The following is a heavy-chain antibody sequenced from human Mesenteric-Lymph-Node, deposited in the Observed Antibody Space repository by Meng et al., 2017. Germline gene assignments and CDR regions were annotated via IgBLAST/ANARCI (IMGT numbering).Heavy chain of an antibody. D-gene: IGHD3-16*01. CDR2: IKSNGDGGTT. Sequence: VQLVESGGGFVNAGGSLRLSCAVSGITFKDAWMSWVRQAPGKGLEWVGRIKSNGDGGTTDYAAPVKGRFTISRDDSKNTLFLQMDSLKTEDTAVYYCTPDPWGYWGQGTLVTVSS. J-gene: IGHJ4*02. CDR1: GITFKDAW. V-gene: IGHV3-15*01. CDR3: TPDPWGY.